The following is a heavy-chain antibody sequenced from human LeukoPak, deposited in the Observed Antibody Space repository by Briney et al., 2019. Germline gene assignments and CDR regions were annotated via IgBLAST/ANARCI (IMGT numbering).Heavy chain of an antibody. V-gene: IGHV3-30*18. D-gene: IGHD2-8*01. Sequence: GGSLRLSCAASGFTFSSYGMHWVRQAPGKGLEWVAVISYDGSNKYYADSVKGRFTISRDNSKNTLYLQMNSLRVEDTAVYYCVKDPLDIVLMVYAVWGQGTLVTVSS. CDR2: ISYDGSNK. CDR1: GFTFSSYG. CDR3: VKDPLDIVLMVYAV. J-gene: IGHJ4*02.